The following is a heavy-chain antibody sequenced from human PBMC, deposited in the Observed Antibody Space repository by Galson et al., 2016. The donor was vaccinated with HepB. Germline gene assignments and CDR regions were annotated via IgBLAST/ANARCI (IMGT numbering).Heavy chain of an antibody. J-gene: IGHJ4*02. CDR2: IYYSETT. D-gene: IGHD1-26*01. V-gene: IGHV4-38-2*02. CDR1: GSSLSSGYY. Sequence: SETLSLTCTVSGSSLSSGYYWGWVRQPPGKGLEWIGIIYYSETTFYNPSLKSRVTISLDTSKTQFSLNLRSVTAADTAIYYCARYTGTYHFDSWGRGTLVTVSS. CDR3: ARYTGTYHFDS.